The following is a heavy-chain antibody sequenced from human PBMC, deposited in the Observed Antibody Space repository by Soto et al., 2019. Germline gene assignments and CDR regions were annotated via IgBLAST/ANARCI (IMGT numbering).Heavy chain of an antibody. CDR2: IYYSGST. CDR1: GGSISSYY. V-gene: IGHV4-59*01. D-gene: IGHD6-19*01. CDR3: ARGRSSCWYPIKAGGMDV. Sequence: PSETLSLTCTVSGGSISSYYWSWIRQPPGKGLEWIGYIYYSGSTNYNPSLKSRVTISVDTSKNQFSLKLSSVTAADTAVYYCARGRSSCWYPIKAGGMDVWGQGTTVTVSS. J-gene: IGHJ6*02.